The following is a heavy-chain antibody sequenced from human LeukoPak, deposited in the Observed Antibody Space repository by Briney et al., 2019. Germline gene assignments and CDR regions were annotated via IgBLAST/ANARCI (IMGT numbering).Heavy chain of an antibody. CDR1: GYTFTSYA. J-gene: IGHJ6*01. CDR2: VCAYEGST. CDR3: ARDPLSSTWSPYYFTLDA. V-gene: IGHV1-18*01. Sequence: ASVKVSCKASGYTFTSYAIDWVRQAPGQGLEWMGWVCAYEGSTISAQDLQGRVTMTTDTSTTTAYMELTRLRSDDTAVYYCARDPLSSTWSPYYFTLDAWGQGTTVIVSS. D-gene: IGHD6-13*01.